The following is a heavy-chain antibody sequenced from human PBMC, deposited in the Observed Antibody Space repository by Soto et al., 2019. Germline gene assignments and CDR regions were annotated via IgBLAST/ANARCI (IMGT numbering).Heavy chain of an antibody. V-gene: IGHV3-7*01. D-gene: IGHD3-3*01. CDR2: IKQDGSEK. CDR1: GFTFSDYW. Sequence: EVQLVESGGGLVQPGESLRLSCAASGFTFSDYWMSWVRQAPGKGLEWVANIKQDGSEKYYVDSVRGRFTISRDNAKNSLYLQMNSTKAEDTAVYYCARDHGWGGRFWSGYDSDYFDYWGQGTLVTVSS. CDR3: ARDHGWGGRFWSGYDSDYFDY. J-gene: IGHJ4*02.